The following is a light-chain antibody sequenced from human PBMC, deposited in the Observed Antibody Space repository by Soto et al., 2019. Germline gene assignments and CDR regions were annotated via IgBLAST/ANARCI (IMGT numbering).Light chain of an antibody. J-gene: IGKJ1*01. CDR1: QDLGKW. CDR3: QQYTTYWT. V-gene: IGKV1-5*03. CDR2: KAS. Sequence: ILMSQSPSSLSASIGDRVKITCRASQDLGKWLAWYQQKPGKAPKLLIHKASTLSEGVPSRFSGVGYGTEYILTISDLQPDDFGTYFCQQYTTYWTFGQGTMVEIK.